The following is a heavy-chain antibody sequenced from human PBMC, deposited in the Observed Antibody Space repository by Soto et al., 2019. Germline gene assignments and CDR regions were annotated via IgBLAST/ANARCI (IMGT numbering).Heavy chain of an antibody. CDR3: AKFFYEFASYLRDRMDV. CDR1: GFTFSSYG. V-gene: IGHV3-30*18. Sequence: RGSLRVSCAASGFTFSSYGMHWVRQAPGKGLEWVAVISYDGSNKYYADSVKGRFTISRDNSKNTLYLQMNSLRAEDTAVYYCAKFFYEFASYLRDRMDVSGQ. D-gene: IGHD3-16*01. J-gene: IGHJ6*02. CDR2: ISYDGSNK.